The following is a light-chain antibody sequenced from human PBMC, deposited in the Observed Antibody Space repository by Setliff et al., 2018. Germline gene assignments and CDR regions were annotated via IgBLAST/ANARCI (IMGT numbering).Light chain of an antibody. J-gene: IGKJ4*01. Sequence: DIVMTQSPDSLAVSLGERATINCKSSQTVLFSSNNKNYLAWYQQKSGQPPKLLFYWASTRESGVPDRFSGSGSGTDFTLTINSLQAEDVAVYYCQQYYSTPRTFGGGTKVDIK. V-gene: IGKV4-1*01. CDR1: QTVLFSSNNKNY. CDR2: WAS. CDR3: QQYYSTPRT.